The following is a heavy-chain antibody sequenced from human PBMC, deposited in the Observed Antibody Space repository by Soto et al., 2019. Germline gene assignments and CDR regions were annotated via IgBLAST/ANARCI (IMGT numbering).Heavy chain of an antibody. J-gene: IGHJ6*02. D-gene: IGHD2-15*01. CDR1: GGTFSSYA. CDR2: LIPIFATA. CDR3: AKGMSWYYCGVDV. Sequence: SVKVSCKASGGTFSSYAICWVRQAPGQEPEWLGGLIPIFATANYAQKSPGRVTIPAAXXXTXXXMXQXXLRXHPTAAYCCAKGMSWYYCGVDVWGQGTTVGVSS. V-gene: IGHV1-69*13.